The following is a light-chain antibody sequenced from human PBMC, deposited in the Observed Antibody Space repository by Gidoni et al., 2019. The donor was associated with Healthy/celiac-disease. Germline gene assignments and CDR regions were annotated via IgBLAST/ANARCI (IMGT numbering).Light chain of an antibody. CDR1: SGINVGTYR. V-gene: IGLV5-45*03. Sequence: QAVLTQPSPLSSSPGASASLTCTLRSGINVGTYRIYWYQQKPGSPPQYLLRYKSDSDKQQGSGVTSRFSGSKDASANAGILLISGLESEDEAEYYWMIWHSSASVFGGGTKLTVL. CDR3: MIWHSSASV. CDR2: YKSDSDK. J-gene: IGLJ2*01.